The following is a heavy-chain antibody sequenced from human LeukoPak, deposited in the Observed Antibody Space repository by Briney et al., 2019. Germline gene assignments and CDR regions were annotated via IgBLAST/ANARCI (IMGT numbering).Heavy chain of an antibody. CDR3: ARAIAAAGDRDNWFDP. CDR1: GYTFTSYD. CDR2: MNPNSGNT. V-gene: IGHV1-8*01. J-gene: IGHJ5*02. D-gene: IGHD6-13*01. Sequence: ASVKVSCKASGYTFTSYDINWVRQATGQGLEWMGWMNPNSGNTGYAQKFQGRVTMTRNTSISTAYMELSSLRSEDTAVYYCARAIAAAGDRDNWFDPWGQGTLVTVSS.